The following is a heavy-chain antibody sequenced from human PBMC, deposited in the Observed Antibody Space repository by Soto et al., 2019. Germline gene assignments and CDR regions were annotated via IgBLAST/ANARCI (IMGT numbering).Heavy chain of an antibody. D-gene: IGHD6-13*01. CDR2: INHSGST. Sequence: SETLSLTCAVYGGSFSGYYWSWIRQPPGKGQEWIGEINHSGSTNYNPSLKRRVTISVDTSKNQFSLKLSSVTAADTAVYYCARGIGAATGTSLDHSYGMDVWGQGTTVTVSS. CDR3: ARGIGAATGTSLDHSYGMDV. CDR1: GGSFSGYY. J-gene: IGHJ6*02. V-gene: IGHV4-34*01.